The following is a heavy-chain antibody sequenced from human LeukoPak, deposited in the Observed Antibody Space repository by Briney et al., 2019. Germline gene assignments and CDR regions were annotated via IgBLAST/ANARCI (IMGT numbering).Heavy chain of an antibody. CDR3: AREDTAMVTVGASTGFDP. D-gene: IGHD5-18*01. J-gene: IGHJ5*02. V-gene: IGHV1-46*01. CDR2: INPSGGST. CDR1: GYTFTSYY. Sequence: ASVKVSCKASGYTFTSYYMHWVRQAPGQGLEWMGIINPSGGSTSYAQKFQGRVTMTRDTSISTAYMELSRLRSDDTAVYYCAREDTAMVTVGASTGFDPWGQGTLVTVSS.